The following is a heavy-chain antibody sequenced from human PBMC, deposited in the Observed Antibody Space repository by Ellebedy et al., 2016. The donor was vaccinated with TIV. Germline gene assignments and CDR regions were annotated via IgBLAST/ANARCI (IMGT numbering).Heavy chain of an antibody. CDR2: ISTIT. J-gene: IGHJ4*02. CDR3: SRGGGCGGGTCYYPDF. CDR1: GFTFSTYS. Sequence: PGGSLRLSCAASGFTFSTYSLNWVRQAPGKGLEWVSSISTITNYADSVRGRFTISRDNAKNSLYLQMNSLRAEDTAGSYCSRGGGCGGGTCYYPDFWGQGTLVTVSS. V-gene: IGHV3-21*01. D-gene: IGHD2-15*01.